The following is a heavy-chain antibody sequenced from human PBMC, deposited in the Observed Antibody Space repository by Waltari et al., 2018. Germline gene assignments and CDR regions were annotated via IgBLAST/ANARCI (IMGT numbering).Heavy chain of an antibody. CDR2: ISWNGGSK. CDR3: VREHYHLGYLDL. J-gene: IGHJ2*01. Sequence: EVQLVESGGRLVRPGGSLRLPWAASGLTLGADGLTWVRQAPGKGLEWVSGISWNGGSKGYGDALKGRFNISRDNAKNSLYLEINNLRVDDTALYHCVREHYHLGYLDLWGRGTLVTVSS. CDR1: GLTLGADG. D-gene: IGHD2-2*01. V-gene: IGHV3-20*01.